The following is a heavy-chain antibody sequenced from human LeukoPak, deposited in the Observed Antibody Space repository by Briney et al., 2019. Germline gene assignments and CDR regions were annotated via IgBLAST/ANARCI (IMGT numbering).Heavy chain of an antibody. V-gene: IGHV1-18*01. J-gene: IGHJ4*02. CDR3: ARGRDARIKVAVADTPLTNFDY. CDR1: GYTFTSYG. Sequence: VKVSCKASGYTFTSYGISWVRQAPGQGLEWMGWISAYNGNTNYAQKLQGRVTMTTDTSTSTAYMELRSLRSDDTAVYYCARGRDARIKVAVADTPLTNFDYWGQGTLVTVSS. CDR2: ISAYNGNT. D-gene: IGHD6-19*01.